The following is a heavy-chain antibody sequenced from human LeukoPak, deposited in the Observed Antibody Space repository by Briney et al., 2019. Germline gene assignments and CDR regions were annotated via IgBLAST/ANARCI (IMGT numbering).Heavy chain of an antibody. CDR2: ISFSGGSS. D-gene: IGHD3-10*01. V-gene: IGHV3-23*01. Sequence: GGSLRLSCAASGFTFSNYAMHWVRQAPGKGLEWVSGISFSGGSSYYLDSVKGRFTISRDNSRATLYLQMNSLRAEDTAVYYCAKRGYGSGSHYYMDVWGKGTTVTISS. J-gene: IGHJ6*03. CDR3: AKRGYGSGSHYYMDV. CDR1: GFTFSNYA.